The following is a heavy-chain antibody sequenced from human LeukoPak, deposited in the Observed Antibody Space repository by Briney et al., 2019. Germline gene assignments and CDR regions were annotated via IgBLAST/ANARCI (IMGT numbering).Heavy chain of an antibody. CDR3: AKLSVGDYFDY. J-gene: IGHJ4*02. CDR1: GLTFSSHW. Sequence: PGGSLRLSCAASGLTFSSHWMHWVRQAPGKGLVWVSRITNDGSSTTYADSVKGRFTISRDNSKNTLYLQMNSLRAEDTAVYYCAKLSVGDYFDYWGQGTLVTVSS. V-gene: IGHV3-74*01. CDR2: ITNDGSST. D-gene: IGHD3-16*01.